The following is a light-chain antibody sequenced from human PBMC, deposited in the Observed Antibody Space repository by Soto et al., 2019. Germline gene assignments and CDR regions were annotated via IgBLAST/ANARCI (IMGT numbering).Light chain of an antibody. CDR3: QQLNSFPIP. CDR2: GAS. J-gene: IGKJ3*01. Sequence: IQLTQSPSSLSASVGDRVTISCRASQGIANFLAWYQQKPGKAPKLLIYGASTLPRGVPSRFNGSGSGTDFTLTISSPQPEDFATNYYQQLNSFPIPFGPGTKVDI. CDR1: QGIANF. V-gene: IGKV1-9*01.